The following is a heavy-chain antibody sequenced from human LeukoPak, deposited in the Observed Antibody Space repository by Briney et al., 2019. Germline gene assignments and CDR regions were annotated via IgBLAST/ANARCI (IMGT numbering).Heavy chain of an antibody. J-gene: IGHJ5*02. Sequence: GGSLRLSCAASGFTFSNYAMSWVRQVPGKWLEWVSAISSGAGTTGYADSVKGRFTISRVNSKSTIYLQMNSLRAEDTAVYYCAKDLEQSYSGWSASYDTWGQGTLVTVSS. D-gene: IGHD6-19*01. V-gene: IGHV3-23*01. CDR2: ISSGAGTT. CDR3: AKDLEQSYSGWSASYDT. CDR1: GFTFSNYA.